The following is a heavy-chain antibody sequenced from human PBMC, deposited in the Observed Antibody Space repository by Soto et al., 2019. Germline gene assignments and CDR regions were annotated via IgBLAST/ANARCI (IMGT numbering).Heavy chain of an antibody. CDR2: INAGNGDT. J-gene: IGHJ4*02. CDR3: ARDWTHYDSSGPGDY. D-gene: IGHD3-22*01. Sequence: ASVKVSCKASGGTFSSYAISWVRQAPGQGLEWMGWINAGNGDTKYSQKFQGRVTITRDTSAITAYMELSSLRSEDTAVYYCARDWTHYDSSGPGDYWGQGTLVTVSS. CDR1: GGTFSSYA. V-gene: IGHV1-3*01.